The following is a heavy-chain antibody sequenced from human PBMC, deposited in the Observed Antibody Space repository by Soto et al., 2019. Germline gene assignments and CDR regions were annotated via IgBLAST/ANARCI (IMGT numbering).Heavy chain of an antibody. Sequence: ASVKVSCKASGYTFTSYGISWVRQAPGQGLEWMGWNSTDNCNTIYAQKLQGRVTMTTDTSTSTAYMELRSLRSDDTAVYYCARVRGVAAAGLYFDYWGQGTLVTVSS. D-gene: IGHD6-13*01. V-gene: IGHV1-18*01. CDR1: GYTFTSYG. CDR2: NSTDNCNT. CDR3: ARVRGVAAAGLYFDY. J-gene: IGHJ4*02.